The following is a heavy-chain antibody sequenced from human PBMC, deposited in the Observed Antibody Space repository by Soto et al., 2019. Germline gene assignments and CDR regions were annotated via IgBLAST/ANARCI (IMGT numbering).Heavy chain of an antibody. Sequence: SETLCLTCAVSGGSISSGGYSWSWIRQPPGKGLEWIGYMYHSGSTYYNPSFKSRVTISVDTSKNQFSLKLNSVTAADTAVYYCARDLWGYCGTDCYPLDVWGQGTTVTVSS. CDR3: ARDLWGYCGTDCYPLDV. D-gene: IGHD2-21*02. V-gene: IGHV4-30-2*01. CDR2: MYHSGST. CDR1: GGSISSGGYS. J-gene: IGHJ6*02.